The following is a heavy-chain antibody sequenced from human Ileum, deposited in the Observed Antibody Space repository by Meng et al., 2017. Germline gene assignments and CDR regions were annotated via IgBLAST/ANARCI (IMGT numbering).Heavy chain of an antibody. Sequence: GESLKISCAASGFTFSSYGMSWVRQAPGKGLEWVSAITTSGGITNYADSVKGRFTISRDNSKNTLYLQINSLRAEDTAVYYCAKRHDSGSLGAFDIWGQGTMVTVS. D-gene: IGHD3-10*01. CDR1: GFTFSSYG. V-gene: IGHV3-23*01. CDR2: ITTSGGIT. CDR3: AKRHDSGSLGAFDI. J-gene: IGHJ3*02.